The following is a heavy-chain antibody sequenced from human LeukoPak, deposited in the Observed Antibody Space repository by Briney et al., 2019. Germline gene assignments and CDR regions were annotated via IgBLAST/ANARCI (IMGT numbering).Heavy chain of an antibody. V-gene: IGHV1-8*01. CDR1: GYTFTSYD. CDR2: MNPNSGNT. CDR3: ARGRMVYAIGSAFDI. Sequence: ASVKVSCKASGYTFTSYDINWVRQATGQGLEWMGWMNPNSGNTGYAQKFQGRVTMTRDMSTSTVYMELSSLRSEDTAVYYCARGRMVYAIGSAFDIWGQGTMVTVSS. J-gene: IGHJ3*02. D-gene: IGHD2-8*01.